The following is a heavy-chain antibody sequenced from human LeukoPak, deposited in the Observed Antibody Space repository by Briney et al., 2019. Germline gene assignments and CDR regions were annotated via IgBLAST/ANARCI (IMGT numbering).Heavy chain of an antibody. CDR3: VQGGGGNWFDP. V-gene: IGHV3-23*01. CDR1: GCTFSSYA. CDR2: ISISPGST. D-gene: IGHD3-10*01. Sequence: GGSLRLSCAVSGCTFSSYAMSWVRQAPGKGLEWVSSISISPGSTYYADSVKGRFTISRDNSESTLYLQMNSLRAEDTAVYYCVQGGGGNWFDPWGQGTLVTVSS. J-gene: IGHJ5*02.